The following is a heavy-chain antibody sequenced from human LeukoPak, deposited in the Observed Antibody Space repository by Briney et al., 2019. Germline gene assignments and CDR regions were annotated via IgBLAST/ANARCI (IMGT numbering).Heavy chain of an antibody. Sequence: SVKVSCKASGGTFSSYAINWVRQAPGQGLEWMGGIIPIFGTANYAQKFQGRVTITADESTSTAYMELSSLRSEDTAVYYCAVNSGPPSENYYYYYGVDVWGQGTTVTVSS. CDR3: AVNSGPPSENYYYYYGVDV. D-gene: IGHD5-12*01. CDR1: GGTFSSYA. CDR2: IIPIFGTA. V-gene: IGHV1-69*13. J-gene: IGHJ6*02.